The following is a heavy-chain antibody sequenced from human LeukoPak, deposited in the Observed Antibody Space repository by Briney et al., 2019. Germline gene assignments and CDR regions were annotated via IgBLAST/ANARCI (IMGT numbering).Heavy chain of an antibody. CDR2: IYYSGST. D-gene: IGHD2-15*01. CDR1: GGSISSSSYY. J-gene: IGHJ4*02. V-gene: IGHV4-39*07. CDR3: ARGPPGYCSGGSCWSRSYYFDY. Sequence: SETLSLTCTVSGGSISSSSYYWGWIRQPPGKGLEWIGSIYYSGSTYYNPSLKSRVTISVDTSKNQFSLKLSSVTAADTAVYYCARGPPGYCSGGSCWSRSYYFDYWGQGTLVTVSS.